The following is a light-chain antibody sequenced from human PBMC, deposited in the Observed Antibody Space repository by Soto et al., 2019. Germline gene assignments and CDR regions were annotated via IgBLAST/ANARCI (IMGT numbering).Light chain of an antibody. Sequence: DIQMTQSPSTLSAYVGDRVTITCRASQSISTWLAWYQQKPGKAPKLLIYKASNLESGVPSRFSGSGSGTEFTLTISSLQPDDFATYYCQQYYSYSMYTFGQGTKLEIK. V-gene: IGKV1-5*03. CDR1: QSISTW. J-gene: IGKJ2*01. CDR3: QQYYSYSMYT. CDR2: KAS.